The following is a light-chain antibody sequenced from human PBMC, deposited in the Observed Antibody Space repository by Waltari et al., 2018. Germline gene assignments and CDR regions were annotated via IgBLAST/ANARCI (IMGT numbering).Light chain of an antibody. V-gene: IGKV1-6*01. CDR3: QVYNKWPPWT. Sequence: AIQMTQSPSSLSASVGDRVTITCRASQGIRNDLGWYQQKAGKAPKLLIYAASSLQTGVPSRFSGSGSGTDFTLTISSLQSEDFAVYYCQVYNKWPPWTFGQGTKVEMK. CDR1: QGIRND. J-gene: IGKJ1*01. CDR2: AAS.